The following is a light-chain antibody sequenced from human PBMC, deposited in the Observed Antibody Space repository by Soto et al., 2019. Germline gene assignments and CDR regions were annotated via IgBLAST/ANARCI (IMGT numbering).Light chain of an antibody. CDR2: GAS. CDR3: QQYAGSPRT. CDR1: QSVSSN. Sequence: EIVMTHSLATLSVSPCERATLSCRASQSVSSNLAWYQQKPGQAPRLLIYGASTRATGIPARFSGSGSGTDFTLTINRVEPEDFAVYFCQQYAGSPRTFGQGT. J-gene: IGKJ1*01. V-gene: IGKV3-15*01.